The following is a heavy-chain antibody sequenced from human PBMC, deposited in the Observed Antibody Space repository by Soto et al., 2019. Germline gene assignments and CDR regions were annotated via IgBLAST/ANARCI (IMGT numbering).Heavy chain of an antibody. CDR3: TTGERPIKKSIAAAGSDAFDI. CDR2: IKSKTDGGTT. D-gene: IGHD6-13*01. CDR1: GFTFSNAW. V-gene: IGHV3-15*01. Sequence: GGSLRLSCAASGFTFSNAWMSWVRQAPGKGLEWVGRIKSKTDGGTTDYAAPVKGRFTISRDDSKNTLYLQMNSLKTEDTAVYYCTTGERPIKKSIAAAGSDAFDIWGQGTMVTVSS. J-gene: IGHJ3*02.